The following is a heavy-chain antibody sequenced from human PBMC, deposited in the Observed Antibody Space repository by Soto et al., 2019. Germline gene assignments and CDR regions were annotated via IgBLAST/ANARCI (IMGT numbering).Heavy chain of an antibody. Sequence: PSETLSLTCTVSGGSISSYYCILIRQSSGKGLEWIGRIYNGGNTQYNPSLKSRVTMSADTSKNQFSLRLNSVTAADTAVYYCARDGSDSYGLDVWGQGTTVTVSS. J-gene: IGHJ6*02. CDR1: GGSISSYY. D-gene: IGHD3-10*01. V-gene: IGHV4-4*07. CDR2: IYNGGNT. CDR3: ARDGSDSYGLDV.